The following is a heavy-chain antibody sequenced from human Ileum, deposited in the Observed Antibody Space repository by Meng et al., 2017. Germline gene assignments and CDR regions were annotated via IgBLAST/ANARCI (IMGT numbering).Heavy chain of an antibody. V-gene: IGHV4-61*08. CDR1: GGSVTITGYH. CDR3: ARDHWGSLDY. Sequence: VLLQKSVPGLVESAETIAIICAVSGGSVTITGYHWGLFRQPPGKGLEWIGYASTNYNPSLKSRVTISVDTSKNQFSLKLTSVTAADTAVYYCARDHWGSLDYWGQGVLVTVSS. J-gene: IGHJ4*02. CDR2: AST. D-gene: IGHD7-27*01.